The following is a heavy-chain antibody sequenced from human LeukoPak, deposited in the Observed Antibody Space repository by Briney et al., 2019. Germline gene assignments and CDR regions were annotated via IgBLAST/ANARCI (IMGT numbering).Heavy chain of an antibody. CDR3: AKAVYAYGDYNY. CDR1: GFSFSNYW. CDR2: INGEGTDT. Sequence: GGSLRLSCAASGFSFSNYWMHWVRQVPEKGLIWVARINGEGTDTTYADSVKGRFTISRDNSKNTLYLQMNSLRAEDTAVYYCAKAVYAYGDYNYWGQGTLVTVSS. V-gene: IGHV3-74*03. J-gene: IGHJ4*02. D-gene: IGHD4-17*01.